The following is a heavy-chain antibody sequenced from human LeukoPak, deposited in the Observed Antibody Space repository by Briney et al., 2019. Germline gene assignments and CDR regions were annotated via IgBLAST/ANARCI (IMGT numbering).Heavy chain of an antibody. V-gene: IGHV1-8*01. CDR2: MNPNSGNT. Sequence: ASVKVSCKASGYTFTSYDINWVRQATGQGLEWMGWMNPNSGNTGYAQKFQGRVTMTRNTSISTAYMELSSLRSEDTAVYYCARDKGYCSGESCYFAFDYWGQGTLVTVSS. D-gene: IGHD2-15*01. J-gene: IGHJ4*02. CDR1: GYTFTSYD. CDR3: ARDKGYCSGESCYFAFDY.